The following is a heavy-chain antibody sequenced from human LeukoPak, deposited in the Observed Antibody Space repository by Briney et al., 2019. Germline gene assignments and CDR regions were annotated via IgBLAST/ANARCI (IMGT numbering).Heavy chain of an antibody. CDR1: GGSFSGYY. D-gene: IGHD2-2*01. V-gene: IGHV4-34*01. J-gene: IGHJ6*02. Sequence: PSETLSLTCAVYGGSFSGYYWSWIRQPPGKGLEWIGYIYHSGSTYYNPSLKSRVTISVDRSKNQFSLKLSSVTAADTAVYYCARVPGYCSSTSCYQYYYGMDVWGQGTTVTVSS. CDR2: IYHSGST. CDR3: ARVPGYCSSTSCYQYYYGMDV.